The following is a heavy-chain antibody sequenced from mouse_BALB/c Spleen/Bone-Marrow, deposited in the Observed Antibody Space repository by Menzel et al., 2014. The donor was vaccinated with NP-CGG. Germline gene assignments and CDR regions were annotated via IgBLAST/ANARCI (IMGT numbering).Heavy chain of an antibody. J-gene: IGHJ4*01. CDR3: ARDLYDGYSYYAMDY. CDR1: GFTFSSYT. Sequence: EVKLVESGGGLVKPGGSLKLSCAASGFTFSSYTMSWVRQTPEKRLEWVATITSGGGYAYYSDSVKGRFTISRDNAKNTLYLQMSSLKSEDTAMYYCARDLYDGYSYYAMDYWGQGTSVTVSS. CDR2: ITSGGGYA. D-gene: IGHD2-3*01. V-gene: IGHV5-6-4*01.